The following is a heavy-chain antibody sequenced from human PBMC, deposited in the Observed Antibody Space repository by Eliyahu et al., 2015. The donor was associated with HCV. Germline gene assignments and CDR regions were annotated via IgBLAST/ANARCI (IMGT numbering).Heavy chain of an antibody. CDR2: IYYSGST. D-gene: IGHD1-26*01. V-gene: IGHV4-59*01. CDR3: ARGEWELLHYYYGMDV. J-gene: IGHJ6*02. Sequence: KGLEWIGYIYYSGSTNYNPSLKSRVTISVDTSKNQFSLKLSSVTAADTAVYYCARGEWELLHYYYGMDVWGQGTTVTVSS.